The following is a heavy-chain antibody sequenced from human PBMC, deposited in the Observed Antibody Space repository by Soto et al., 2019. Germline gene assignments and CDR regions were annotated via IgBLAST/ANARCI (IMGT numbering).Heavy chain of an antibody. CDR2: VQSDGVT. CDR3: TSDWHIIGWFLRY. V-gene: IGHV3-66*01. J-gene: IGHJ4*02. D-gene: IGHD6-19*01. Sequence: GESLKISCAVSGFTVRSNHMTWVRQAPGKGLEWVSVVQSDGVTSYADSVKGRFTISRDDSKNTLHLQMNSLRVDDTAVYYCTSDWHIIGWFLRYWGQGTLVTVSS. CDR1: GFTVRSNH.